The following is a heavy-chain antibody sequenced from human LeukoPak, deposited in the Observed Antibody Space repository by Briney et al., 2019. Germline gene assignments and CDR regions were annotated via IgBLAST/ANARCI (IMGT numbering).Heavy chain of an antibody. CDR3: ARDQRDYGVDV. CDR2: IYSGGST. J-gene: IGHJ6*02. CDR1: GFTVSSNY. V-gene: IGHV3-53*01. Sequence: GGSLRLSCAASGFTVSSNYMSWVRQAPGKGLEWVSIIYSGGSTNYGDSVKGRFTISRDNSKNTLYLQMNSLRVDDTAVYYCARDQRDYGVDVWGQGTTVTVSS.